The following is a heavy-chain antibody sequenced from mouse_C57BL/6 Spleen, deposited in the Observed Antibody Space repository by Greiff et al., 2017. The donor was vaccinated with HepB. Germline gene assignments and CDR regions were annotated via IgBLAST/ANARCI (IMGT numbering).Heavy chain of an antibody. V-gene: IGHV1-76*01. CDR2: IYPGSGNT. CDR3: ARLGRGGFDY. J-gene: IGHJ2*01. CDR1: GYTFTDYY. D-gene: IGHD4-1*01. Sequence: QVQLQQSGAELVRPGASVKLSCKASGYTFTDYYINWVKQRPGQGLEWIARIYPGSGNTYYNEKFKGKATLTAEKSSSTAYMQLSSLTSEDSAVYFCARLGRGGFDYWGQGTTLTVSS.